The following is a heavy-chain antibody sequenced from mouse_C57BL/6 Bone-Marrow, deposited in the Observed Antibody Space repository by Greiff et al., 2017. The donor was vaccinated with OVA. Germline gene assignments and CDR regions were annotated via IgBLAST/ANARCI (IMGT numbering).Heavy chain of an antibody. Sequence: QVQLQQSGAELARPGASVKLSCKASGYTFTSYGISWVKQRTGQGLEWIGEIYPRSGNTYYNEKFKGKATLTADKYSSTAYMELRSLTSEDSAVYVCARPHHYAMDDWGQGTSVTVSS. J-gene: IGHJ4*01. CDR3: ARPHHYAMDD. CDR2: IYPRSGNT. CDR1: GYTFTSYG. V-gene: IGHV1-81*01.